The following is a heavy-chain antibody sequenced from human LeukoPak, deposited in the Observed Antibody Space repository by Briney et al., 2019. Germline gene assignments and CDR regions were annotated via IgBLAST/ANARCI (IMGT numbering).Heavy chain of an antibody. D-gene: IGHD3-22*01. CDR3: PRGRIAKIVVVHSFHYGMDV. J-gene: IGHJ6*02. Sequence: SETPSLNCTVYGGPFNHYYWTWIRQSPGMGLEWIGEINESGSTNYDPSLKSRVTISVDTSKNQLSLKLTSVTAADTAVYYCPRGRIAKIVVVHSFHYGMDVWGQGTTVTVSS. CDR2: INESGST. CDR1: GGPFNHYY. V-gene: IGHV4-34*01.